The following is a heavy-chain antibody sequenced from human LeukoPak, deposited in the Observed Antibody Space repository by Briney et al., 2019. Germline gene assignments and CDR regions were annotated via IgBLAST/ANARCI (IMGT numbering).Heavy chain of an antibody. CDR2: IYNSGGT. J-gene: IGHJ6*02. CDR3: ARLGRDYYGSGSLGAFFYYGLDV. D-gene: IGHD3-10*01. Sequence: SGTLSLTCAVSGGSISSSDWWSWVRQPPGKGLEWIGEIYNSGGTSYNPSLKSRVAISLDQSNNQFSLKLSSVTAADTAVYFCARLGRDYYGSGSLGAFFYYGLDVWGQGTTVIVSS. CDR1: GGSISSSDW. V-gene: IGHV4-4*02.